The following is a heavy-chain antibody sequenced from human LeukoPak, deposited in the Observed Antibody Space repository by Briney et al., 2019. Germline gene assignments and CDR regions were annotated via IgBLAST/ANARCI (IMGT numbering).Heavy chain of an antibody. CDR2: IKQDGSEK. CDR1: GFTFSSYW. CDR3: ARLRYYDSSGYPSPYYFDY. J-gene: IGHJ4*02. V-gene: IGHV3-7*01. Sequence: PGGSLRLSCAASGFTFSSYWMSWVRQAPGKGLEWVANIKQDGSEKYYVDSVKGRFTISRDNAKNSLYLQMNSLRAEDTAVYYCARLRYYDSSGYPSPYYFDYWGQGTLVTVSS. D-gene: IGHD3-22*01.